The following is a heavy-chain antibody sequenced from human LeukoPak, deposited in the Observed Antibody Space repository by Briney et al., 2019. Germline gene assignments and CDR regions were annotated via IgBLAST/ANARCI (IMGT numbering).Heavy chain of an antibody. Sequence: SQTLSLTCAISGDSVSSNTTAWNWIRQSPWRGLEWLGRTYYRSKWYSGYALSVRSRITVNPDTSKNQFSLQLNSVTPEDMAVYYCVRGGGSFDYWGQGTLVTVSS. J-gene: IGHJ4*02. D-gene: IGHD3-16*01. CDR1: GDSVSSNTTA. CDR2: TYYRSKWYS. V-gene: IGHV6-1*01. CDR3: VRGGGSFDY.